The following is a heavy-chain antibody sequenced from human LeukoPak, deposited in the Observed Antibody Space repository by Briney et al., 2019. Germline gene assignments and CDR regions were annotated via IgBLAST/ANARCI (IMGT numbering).Heavy chain of an antibody. CDR1: GFTFSNYG. V-gene: IGHV3-30*02. CDR3: AKDYHRGWYLLAGRFDY. Sequence: QTGGSLRLSCAASGFTFSNYGMHWVRQAPGKGLEWVTFIRYDGSNNYYADSVKGRFTVSRDNSKNTLHLQMNSLRGEGTAVYYCAKDYHRGWYLLAGRFDYWGQGTLVTVSS. J-gene: IGHJ4*02. CDR2: IRYDGSNN. D-gene: IGHD2-15*01.